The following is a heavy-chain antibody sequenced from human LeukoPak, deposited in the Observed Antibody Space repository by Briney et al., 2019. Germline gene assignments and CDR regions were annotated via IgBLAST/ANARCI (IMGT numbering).Heavy chain of an antibody. CDR2: INPNSGGT. CDR1: GYTFAGYY. CDR3: ARSSRPCSGGSCYLYSYYYHNMDV. J-gene: IGHJ6*03. D-gene: IGHD2-15*01. Sequence: ASVKVSCKASGYTFAGYYMHWVRQAPGQGLEWMGWINPNSGGTNYAQKFQGRVTMTRDTSISTAYVELSRLRSDDTAVYYCARSSRPCSGGSCYLYSYYYHNMDVWGKGTTVTISS. V-gene: IGHV1-2*02.